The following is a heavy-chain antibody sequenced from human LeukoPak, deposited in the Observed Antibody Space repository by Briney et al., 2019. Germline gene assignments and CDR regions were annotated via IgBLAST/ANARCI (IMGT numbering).Heavy chain of an antibody. J-gene: IGHJ6*03. V-gene: IGHV3-7*01. CDR1: GFTFSTHW. Sequence: PGGSLRLSCAASGFTFSTHWMSWVRQAPGKGLEWVANIKRQGTEKYYVDSVKGRFTISRDNAKNSLYLQMNSLRAEDTAVYFCVKEGIDYTNFYNYYYMDVWGKGTTVTVSS. D-gene: IGHD4-11*01. CDR3: VKEGIDYTNFYNYYYMDV. CDR2: IKRQGTEK.